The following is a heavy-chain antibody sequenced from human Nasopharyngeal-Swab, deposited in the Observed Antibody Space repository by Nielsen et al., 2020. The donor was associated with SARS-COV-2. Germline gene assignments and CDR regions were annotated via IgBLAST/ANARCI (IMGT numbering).Heavy chain of an antibody. Sequence: SQTLSLTRAISWDSVSSSSAAWNWIRQSPSRGLEWLGRTYYRSKWYNDYAVSVKSRITINPDTSKNQFSLHLNSVTPEDTAVYYCARARGAYGDYYYYYYTDVWGKGTTVTVSS. CDR3: ARARGAYGDYYYYYYTDV. V-gene: IGHV6-1*01. D-gene: IGHD4-17*01. CDR2: TYYRSKWYN. J-gene: IGHJ6*03. CDR1: WDSVSSSSAA.